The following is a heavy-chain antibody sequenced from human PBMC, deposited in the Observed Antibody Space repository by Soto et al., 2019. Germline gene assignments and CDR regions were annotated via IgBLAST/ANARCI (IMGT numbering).Heavy chain of an antibody. CDR2: ISSNGGST. V-gene: IGHV3-64D*06. D-gene: IGHD2-15*01. CDR3: VKDLGYCSGGSCYPPLAAFDI. Sequence: PGGSLRLSCSASGFTFSSYAMHWVRQAPGKGLEYVSAISSNGGSTYYADSVKGRFTISRDNSKNTLYLQMSSLRAEDTAVYYCVKDLGYCSGGSCYPPLAAFDIWGQGTMVTV. CDR1: GFTFSSYA. J-gene: IGHJ3*02.